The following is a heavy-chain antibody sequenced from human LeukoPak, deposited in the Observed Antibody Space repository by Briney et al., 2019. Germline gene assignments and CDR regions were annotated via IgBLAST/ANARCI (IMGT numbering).Heavy chain of an antibody. Sequence: GGSLRLSCVASGFTFSRFTMTWVRQAPGKGLEWVSVISGGGGTTYYSDSVKGRFTISRDNSKNTLYLQMNSLRAEDTAVYYCAKASTFGELNRPFDYWGQGTLVTVSS. CDR2: ISGGGGTT. J-gene: IGHJ4*02. V-gene: IGHV3-23*01. CDR1: GFTFSRFT. D-gene: IGHD3-10*01. CDR3: AKASTFGELNRPFDY.